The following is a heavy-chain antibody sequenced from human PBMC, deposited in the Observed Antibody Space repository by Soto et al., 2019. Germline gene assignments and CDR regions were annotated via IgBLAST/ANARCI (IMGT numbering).Heavy chain of an antibody. CDR2: VYRGGST. J-gene: IGHJ3*02. CDR3: ARDFSGKNDAFDI. Sequence: EVQLVESGGGLVQPGGSLRLSCAASGFTVTTNYMSWVRQPPGKGLEWVSVVYRGGSTYDADSVKGRFTVSRDNSKNTLYLRTNRLRAEDTAVYYCARDFSGKNDAFDIWGQGTVVTVSS. D-gene: IGHD3-10*01. V-gene: IGHV3-66*01. CDR1: GFTVTTNY.